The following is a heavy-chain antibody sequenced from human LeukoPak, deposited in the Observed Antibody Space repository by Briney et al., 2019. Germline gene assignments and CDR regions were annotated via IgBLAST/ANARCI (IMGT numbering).Heavy chain of an antibody. CDR3: ARDHCSPGTCLGGH. CDR1: GDTFIPYT. Sequence: SVKVSCKASGDTFIPYTFSWVRQAPGQGLEWIGRIIPSLDVANYAHKFQGRVTLSVDRDTATTYMEVTSLRSEDTAIYYCARDHCSPGTCLGGHWGQGTLVTVSS. V-gene: IGHV1-69*04. D-gene: IGHD2-15*01. CDR2: IIPSLDVA. J-gene: IGHJ4*02.